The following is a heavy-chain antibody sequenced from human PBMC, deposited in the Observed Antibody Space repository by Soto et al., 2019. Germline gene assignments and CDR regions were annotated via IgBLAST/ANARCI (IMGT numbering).Heavy chain of an antibody. Sequence: SETLSLTCTVSGGSISSGGYYWSWIRQHPGKGLEWIGYIYYSGSTYYNPSLKSRVTISVDTSKNQFSLKLSSVTVADTAVYYCARMLSYDFWSGPNRFDPWGQGTLVTVSS. V-gene: IGHV4-31*03. J-gene: IGHJ5*02. D-gene: IGHD3-3*01. CDR2: IYYSGST. CDR3: ARMLSYDFWSGPNRFDP. CDR1: GGSISSGGYY.